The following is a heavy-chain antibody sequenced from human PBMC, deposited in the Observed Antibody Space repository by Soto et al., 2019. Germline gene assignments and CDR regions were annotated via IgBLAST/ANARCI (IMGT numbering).Heavy chain of an antibody. D-gene: IGHD2-21*01. CDR2: IGAYNGKP. CDR1: GYTFTRYG. J-gene: IGHJ4*02. CDR3: AGEDHPGLN. Sequence: QVQLVQSEAEVKKPGASVKVSCKASGYTFTRYGIIWVRQAPGPGLEWMGWIGAYNGKPNYAQKLQGRVTMTTDTSTSTAYLELSSLRADDTAVYYSAGEDHPGLNWGQGTLVTVSS. V-gene: IGHV1-18*01.